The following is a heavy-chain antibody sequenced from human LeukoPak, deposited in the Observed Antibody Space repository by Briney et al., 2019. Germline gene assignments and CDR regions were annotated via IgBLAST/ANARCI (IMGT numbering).Heavy chain of an antibody. Sequence: GASVKVSCKASGYTFTNYYIHWVRQAPGHGLEWMGLINPSGGGTNYAQKFQGRLTMTRDTSTTTVYMELSTLRSDDTAVYYCARELRVEGAAGGYDYYGMDVWGQGTTVSVSS. CDR3: ARELRVEGAAGGYDYYGMDV. CDR1: GYTFTNYY. V-gene: IGHV1-46*01. D-gene: IGHD1-26*01. J-gene: IGHJ6*02. CDR2: INPSGGGT.